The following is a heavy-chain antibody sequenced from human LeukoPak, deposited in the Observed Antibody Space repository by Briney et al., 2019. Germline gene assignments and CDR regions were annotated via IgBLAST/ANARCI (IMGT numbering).Heavy chain of an antibody. CDR1: GFTFSSYA. J-gene: IGHJ4*02. D-gene: IGHD6-6*01. V-gene: IGHV3-23*01. CDR3: AKDLSSSHVSKYFDY. CDR2: ISGSGGST. Sequence: GGSLRLSCAASGFTFSSYAMSWVRQAPGKGVEWVSAISGSGGSTYYADSVKGRFTISRDNSKNTLYLQMNSLRAEDTAVYYCAKDLSSSHVSKYFDYCGRGTLVTVSS.